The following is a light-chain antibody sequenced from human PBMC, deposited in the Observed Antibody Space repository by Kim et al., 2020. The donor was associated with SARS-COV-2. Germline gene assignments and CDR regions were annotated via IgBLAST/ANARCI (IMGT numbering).Light chain of an antibody. Sequence: DIHMTQSPSSVSASVGDRVIISCRASQGISTYLAWYQQTPERAPKLLISAASSLQSDVPSRFSGGGSGTDFTLTITNLKPEDYATYYCQQSNSFPITFGQGTRLEIK. CDR2: AAS. CDR3: QQSNSFPIT. V-gene: IGKV1-12*01. CDR1: QGISTY. J-gene: IGKJ5*01.